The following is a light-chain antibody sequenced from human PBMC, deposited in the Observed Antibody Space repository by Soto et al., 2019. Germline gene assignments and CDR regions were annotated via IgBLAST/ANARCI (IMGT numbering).Light chain of an antibody. CDR1: QGISSA. Sequence: AIQLTQSPSSLSASVGDRVTITCRASQGISSAFAWYQQKPGKVPRLLIYDVSSLQSGVPSRFSGSGSGTDFTLTISRLQPEDFATYYCQQFDTYPLTFGQGTRLDVK. J-gene: IGKJ5*01. V-gene: IGKV1-13*02. CDR3: QQFDTYPLT. CDR2: DVS.